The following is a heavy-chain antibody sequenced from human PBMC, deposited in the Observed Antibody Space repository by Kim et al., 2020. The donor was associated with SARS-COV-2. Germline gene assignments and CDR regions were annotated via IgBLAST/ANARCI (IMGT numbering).Heavy chain of an antibody. V-gene: IGHV3-30*01. Sequence: YADSVKGRFTISRDNSKNTLYLQMNSLGAEDTAVYYCARDFIVGATGDDYWGQGTLVTVSS. D-gene: IGHD1-26*01. CDR3: ARDFIVGATGDDY. J-gene: IGHJ4*02.